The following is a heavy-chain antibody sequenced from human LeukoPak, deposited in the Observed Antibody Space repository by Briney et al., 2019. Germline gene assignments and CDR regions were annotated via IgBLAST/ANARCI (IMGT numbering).Heavy chain of an antibody. V-gene: IGHV3-21*01. CDR1: GFTFSSYS. CDR2: ISSNSYI. J-gene: IGHJ6*03. CDR3: ARDGSGYDYSYYYYYMDV. Sequence: GGSLRLSCAASGFTFSSYSMNWVRQAPGKGLEWVSSISSNSYIYYADSVKGRFTISRDNAKNSLYLQMNSLRAEDTAVYYCARDGSGYDYSYYYYYMDVWGKGTTVTVSS. D-gene: IGHD5-12*01.